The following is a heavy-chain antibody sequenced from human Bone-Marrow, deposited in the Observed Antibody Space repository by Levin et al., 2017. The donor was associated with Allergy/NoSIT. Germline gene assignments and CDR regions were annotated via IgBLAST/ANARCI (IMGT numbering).Heavy chain of an antibody. CDR3: ARAGFYSSGDS. J-gene: IGHJ4*02. Sequence: GGSLRLSCAASGFTFSGSWMHWVRQAPGKGLVWVSRINSDATITTYADSVKGRFTISRDNAKNTLYLQMNSLGAEDTAVYYCARAGFYSSGDSWGQGSLVTVSS. CDR1: GFTFSGSW. D-gene: IGHD6-19*01. CDR2: INSDATIT. V-gene: IGHV3-74*01.